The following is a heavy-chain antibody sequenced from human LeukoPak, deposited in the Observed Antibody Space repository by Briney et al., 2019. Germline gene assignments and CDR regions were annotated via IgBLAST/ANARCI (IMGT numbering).Heavy chain of an antibody. CDR1: GFSLSTSGMR. J-gene: IGHJ4*02. D-gene: IGHD2-21*02. Sequence: ESGPALVKPTQTLTLTCTFSGFSLSTSGMRVIWIRQPPGKALEWFARIDWDDDKFYSTSLKTRLTISKDTSKNQVVLTMTNMDPVDTATYYCARTPYCGGDCYVDYWGQGTLVTVSS. V-gene: IGHV2-70*04. CDR2: IDWDDDK. CDR3: ARTPYCGGDCYVDY.